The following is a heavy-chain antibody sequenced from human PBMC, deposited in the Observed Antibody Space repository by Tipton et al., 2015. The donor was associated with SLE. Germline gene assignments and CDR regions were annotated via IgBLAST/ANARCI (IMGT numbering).Heavy chain of an antibody. J-gene: IGHJ4*02. CDR1: GFTFSSYG. CDR2: IWYDGSNK. CDR3: AREIVAKDHFDY. Sequence: RSLRLSCAASGFTFSSYGMHWVRQAPGKGLEWVAVIWYDGSNKYYADSVKGRFTISRDNSKNTLYLQMNSLRAEDTAVYYCAREIVAKDHFDYWGQGTLVTVSS. V-gene: IGHV3-33*01. D-gene: IGHD5-12*01.